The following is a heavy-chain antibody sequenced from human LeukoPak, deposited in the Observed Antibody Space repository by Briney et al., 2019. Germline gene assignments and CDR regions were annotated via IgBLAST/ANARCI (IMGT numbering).Heavy chain of an antibody. V-gene: IGHV1-2*02. CDR3: ARDDCTNGVCSIDY. D-gene: IGHD2-8*01. J-gene: IGHJ4*02. CDR2: INPNSGGT. Sequence: ASVKVSCKASGYTFTGYYMHWVRQAPGHGLEWMGWINPNSGGTNYAQKFQGGVTMTRDTSISTAYMELSRLRSDDTAVYYCARDDCTNGVCSIDYWGQGTLVTVSS. CDR1: GYTFTGYY.